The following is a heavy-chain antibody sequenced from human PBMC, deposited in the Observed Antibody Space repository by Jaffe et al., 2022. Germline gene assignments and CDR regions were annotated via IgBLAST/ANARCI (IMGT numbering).Heavy chain of an antibody. V-gene: IGHV3-7*01. J-gene: IGHJ4*02. CDR3: ARRGAGHYDYIWGSYRSSIGTLDY. CDR2: IKQDGSEK. Sequence: EVQLVESGGGLVQPGGSLRLSCAASGFTFSSYWMSWVRQAPGKGLEWVANIKQDGSEKYYVDSVKGRFTISRDNAKNSLYLQMNSLRAEDTAVYYCARRGAGHYDYIWGSYRSSIGTLDYWGQGTLVTVSS. D-gene: IGHD3-16*02. CDR1: GFTFSSYW.